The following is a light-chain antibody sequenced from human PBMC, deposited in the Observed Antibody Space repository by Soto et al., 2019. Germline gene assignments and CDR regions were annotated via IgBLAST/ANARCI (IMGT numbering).Light chain of an antibody. CDR2: GDS. Sequence: QSVLTQPPSVSGAPGQRVTISCTGSGSNIGAGYDVHWYQHRPGTAPKLLVFGDSHRPSGVPDRFSGSKSGTSASLAITGLQAEDEGDYYCQSYDGTLDARYVFGTGTKLTVL. CDR3: QSYDGTLDARYV. J-gene: IGLJ1*01. CDR1: GSNIGAGYD. V-gene: IGLV1-40*01.